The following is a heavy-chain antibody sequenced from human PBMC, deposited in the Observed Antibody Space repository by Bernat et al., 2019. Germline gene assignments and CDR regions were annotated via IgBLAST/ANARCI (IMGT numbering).Heavy chain of an antibody. Sequence: QVQLVQSGAEVKKPGASVKVSCKASGYTFTGYYLHWVRQAPGQGLEWMGWINPNSGGTDYSQKFQGRVTMTRDTSISTAYMELSRLRSDDTAVYYCARGGRNSYDSSGYYYIDYWGQGTLVTVSS. CDR1: GYTFTGYY. CDR2: INPNSGGT. V-gene: IGHV1-2*02. CDR3: ARGGRNSYDSSGYYYIDY. J-gene: IGHJ4*02. D-gene: IGHD3-22*01.